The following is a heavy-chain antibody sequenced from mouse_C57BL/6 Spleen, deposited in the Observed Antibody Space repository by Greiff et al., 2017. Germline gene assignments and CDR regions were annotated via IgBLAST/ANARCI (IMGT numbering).Heavy chain of an antibody. CDR3: TTVGYYVRDYAMDY. V-gene: IGHV6-6*01. D-gene: IGHD2-3*01. CDR1: GFTFSDAW. Sequence: EVMLVESGGGLVQPGGSMKLSCAASGFTFSDAWMDWVRQSPEKGLEWVAEIRHKANNHATYYAESVKGRFTISRDDSKSSVYLQMNSLRAEDTGIYYCTTVGYYVRDYAMDYWGQGTSVTVSS. J-gene: IGHJ4*01. CDR2: IRHKANNHAT.